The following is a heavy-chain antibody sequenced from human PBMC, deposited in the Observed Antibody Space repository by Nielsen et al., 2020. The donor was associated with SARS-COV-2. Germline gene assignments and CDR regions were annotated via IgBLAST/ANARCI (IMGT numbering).Heavy chain of an antibody. CDR3: ATWYNSRPTDH. V-gene: IGHV3-30-3*01. CDR1: GFTFSSYA. D-gene: IGHD6-13*01. J-gene: IGHJ5*02. CDR2: ISYDGSNK. Sequence: GESLKISCAASGFTFSSYAMHWVRQAPGKGLEWVAVISYDGSNKYYADSVKGRFTISRDNSKNTLYLQMNSLRAEDTALYYCATWYNSRPTDHWGQGTLVTVSS.